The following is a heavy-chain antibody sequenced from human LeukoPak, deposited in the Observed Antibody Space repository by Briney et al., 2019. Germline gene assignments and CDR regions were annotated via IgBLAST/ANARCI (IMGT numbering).Heavy chain of an antibody. V-gene: IGHV3-7*05. CDR1: GFTFSSYW. CDR3: ARDRFAYYYDSSGYDAFDI. D-gene: IGHD3-22*01. J-gene: IGHJ3*02. Sequence: GVSLRLSCAASGFTFSSYWMSWVRQAPGKGLEWVANIKQDGSEKYYVDSVKGRFTISRDNAKNSLYLQMNSLRAEDTAVYYCARDRFAYYYDSSGYDAFDIWGQGTMVTASS. CDR2: IKQDGSEK.